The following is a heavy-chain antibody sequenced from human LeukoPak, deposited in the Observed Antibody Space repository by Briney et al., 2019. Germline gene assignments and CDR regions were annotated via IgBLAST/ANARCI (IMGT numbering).Heavy chain of an antibody. V-gene: IGHV1-18*01. Sequence: GASVKVSCKASGYTFTSYGISWVRQAPGQGLEWMGWISAYNGNTNYAQKLQGRVTMTTDTSTTTAYMELRSLRSDDTAVYYCARGLGELSLYPTFDHWGQGTLVTVSS. J-gene: IGHJ4*02. CDR1: GYTFTSYG. CDR3: ARGLGELSLYPTFDH. D-gene: IGHD3-16*02. CDR2: ISAYNGNT.